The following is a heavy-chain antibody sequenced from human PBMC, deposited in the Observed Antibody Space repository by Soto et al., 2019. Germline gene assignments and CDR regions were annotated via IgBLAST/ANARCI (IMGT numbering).Heavy chain of an antibody. Sequence: ASVKVSCKASGYTFTSYAMHWVRQAPGQRLEWMGWINAGNGNTKYSQKFQGRVTITRDTSASTAYMELSSLRSEDTAVYYCARDPVLVAIGYYYGMDVWCQGTTVTV. D-gene: IGHD2-2*02. CDR3: ARDPVLVAIGYYYGMDV. CDR1: GYTFTSYA. V-gene: IGHV1-3*01. CDR2: INAGNGNT. J-gene: IGHJ6*02.